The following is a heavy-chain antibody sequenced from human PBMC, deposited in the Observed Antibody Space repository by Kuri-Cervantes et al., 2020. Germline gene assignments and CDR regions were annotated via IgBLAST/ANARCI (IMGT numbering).Heavy chain of an antibody. V-gene: IGHV1-8*01. CDR1: GYTFTSYD. J-gene: IGHJ4*02. Sequence: ASVKVSCKASGYTFTSYDINWVRQATGQGLEYMGWMNPNSGNTGYAQKFQGRVTMTRNTSISTAYMELSSLRSEDTAVYYCATVRSGSGSLSSFDYWGQGTLVTVSS. D-gene: IGHD3-10*01. CDR2: MNPNSGNT. CDR3: ATVRSGSGSLSSFDY.